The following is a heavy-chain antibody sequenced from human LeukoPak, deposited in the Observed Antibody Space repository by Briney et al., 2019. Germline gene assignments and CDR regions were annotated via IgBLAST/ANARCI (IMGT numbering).Heavy chain of an antibody. V-gene: IGHV1-46*01. CDR1: GYTFTSYY. CDR3: ARTLSSTSWDDAFDI. J-gene: IGHJ3*02. Sequence: ASVKVSCKASGYTFTSYYMHWVRQAPGQGLEWMGIINPSGGSTSYAQKFQGRVTMTRDMSTSTVYMELSSLRSEDTAVYYCARTLSSTSWDDAFDIWGQGTMVTVSS. CDR2: INPSGGST. D-gene: IGHD2-2*01.